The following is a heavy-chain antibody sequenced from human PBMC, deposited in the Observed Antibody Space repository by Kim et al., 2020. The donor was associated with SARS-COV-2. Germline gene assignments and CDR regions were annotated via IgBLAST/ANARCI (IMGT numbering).Heavy chain of an antibody. CDR1: GFNFSNYW. Sequence: GGSLRLSCAASGFNFSNYWLNWVRQAPGKGLQWVANIKEDGSEMYYVDSVKGRFTISRDNARNSLYLQLNSLRAEDSAVYYCARENVPGTGGIDVWGQGTMVTVSS. V-gene: IGHV3-7*01. J-gene: IGHJ3*01. D-gene: IGHD2-8*02. CDR3: ARENVPGTGGIDV. CDR2: IKEDGSEM.